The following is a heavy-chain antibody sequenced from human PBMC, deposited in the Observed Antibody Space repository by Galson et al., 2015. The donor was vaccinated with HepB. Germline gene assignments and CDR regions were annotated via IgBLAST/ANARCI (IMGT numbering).Heavy chain of an antibody. CDR3: ARDKPTWRDPYYYYGMDV. CDR1: GFTFSSYS. J-gene: IGHJ6*02. Sequence: SLRLSCAASGFTFSSYSMNWVRQAPGKGLEWVSSISSSSSYIYYADSVTGRFTISSDNAKNSLYLQMNSLRAEDTAVYYCARDKPTWRDPYYYYGMDVWGQGTTVTVSS. V-gene: IGHV3-21*01. D-gene: IGHD1-1*01. CDR2: ISSSSSYI.